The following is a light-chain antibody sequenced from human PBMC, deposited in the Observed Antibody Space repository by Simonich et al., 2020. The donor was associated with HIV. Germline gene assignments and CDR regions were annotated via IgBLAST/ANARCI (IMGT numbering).Light chain of an antibody. CDR2: DAS. V-gene: IGKV1-13*02. J-gene: IGKJ5*01. Sequence: AIQLNQSPSSLSASVGDKVTITCRARQGISSALAWYQQKTGKAPKLLIYDASSLESGVPSRFSGSGSGTDFTLTISSLQPEDFATYYCQQFNSYPQTFGQGTRLEIK. CDR1: QGISSA. CDR3: QQFNSYPQT.